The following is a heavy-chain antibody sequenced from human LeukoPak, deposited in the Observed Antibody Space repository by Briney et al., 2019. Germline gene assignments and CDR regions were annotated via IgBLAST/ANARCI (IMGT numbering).Heavy chain of an antibody. Sequence: GGSLRLSCAASGFTFSSFEMNWVSQAPGKGLEYVSAISSNGGSTYYADSVKGRFTISRDNSKKTLYLQMSSLRAEDTAVYYCATRIYYDIWTGYYDDAFDVWGQGTMVTVSS. V-gene: IGHV3-64D*06. CDR1: GFTFSSFE. D-gene: IGHD3-9*01. J-gene: IGHJ3*01. CDR2: ISSNGGST. CDR3: ATRIYYDIWTGYYDDAFDV.